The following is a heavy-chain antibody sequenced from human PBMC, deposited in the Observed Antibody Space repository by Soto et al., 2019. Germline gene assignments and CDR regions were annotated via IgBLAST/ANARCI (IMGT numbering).Heavy chain of an antibody. J-gene: IGHJ3*02. CDR1: GYTFTSYD. Sequence: QVQLVQSGAEVKKPGASVKVSCKASGYTFTSYDINWVRQATGQGLEWMGWMNPNSGNTGYAQKFQGRVTMTRNTSISTAYMELSSLRSEDTAVYYCAGYDFWSGYYTGGLDAFDIWGQGTMVTVSS. CDR3: AGYDFWSGYYTGGLDAFDI. CDR2: MNPNSGNT. V-gene: IGHV1-8*01. D-gene: IGHD3-3*01.